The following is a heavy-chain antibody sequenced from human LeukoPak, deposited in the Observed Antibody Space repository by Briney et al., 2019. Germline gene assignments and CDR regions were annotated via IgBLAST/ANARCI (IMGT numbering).Heavy chain of an antibody. V-gene: IGHV1-8*01. D-gene: IGHD3-16*01. CDR1: GYTFTTYD. CDR2: MNPNNGDT. Sequence: EASVKVSCKASGYTFTTYDINWVRQVPGQGLGWMGWMNPNNGDTGYAQKFQGRVTITRDTSKTTVYMELRSLTSEDTAIFYCARGQWGSYGSWYFDYWGQGSLVTVSS. J-gene: IGHJ4*02. CDR3: ARGQWGSYGSWYFDY.